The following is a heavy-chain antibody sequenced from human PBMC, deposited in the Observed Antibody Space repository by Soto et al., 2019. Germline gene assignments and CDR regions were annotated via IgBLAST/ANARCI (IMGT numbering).Heavy chain of an antibody. CDR2: INAGGDAR. J-gene: IGHJ6*03. D-gene: IGHD3-10*01. CDR1: GFTFSSHA. CDR3: AKDGSSVTYYHYMDV. Sequence: EEQLLESGGGLVQPGGSVRLSCAASGFTFSSHAMTWVRQAPGEGLEWVATINAGGDARWYADSVKGRFTISRDNSKDTVPLRMDRLSVEDTALYYCAKDGSSVTYYHYMDVWAKGTTVTVSS. V-gene: IGHV3-23*01.